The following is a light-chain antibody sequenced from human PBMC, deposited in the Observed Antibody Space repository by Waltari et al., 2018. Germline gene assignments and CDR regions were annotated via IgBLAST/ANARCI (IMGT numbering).Light chain of an antibody. V-gene: IGKV1-5*03. CDR1: RGIGSW. CDR3: QQYYSYWT. Sequence: DIQMTQSPATLSASVGDRVTLTCRASRGIGSWLAWYQQRPGKAPKILIDKASSLQSGVPSRFRGSGSETEFTLTISSLQPEDFATYYCQQYYSYWTFGQGTRVEMK. J-gene: IGKJ1*01. CDR2: KAS.